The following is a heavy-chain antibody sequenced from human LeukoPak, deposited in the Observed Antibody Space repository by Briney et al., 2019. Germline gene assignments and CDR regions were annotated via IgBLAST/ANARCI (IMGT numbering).Heavy chain of an antibody. CDR2: IIPILGIA. CDR3: ARTMTTVTIDGYYFDY. CDR1: GGTFSSYA. J-gene: IGHJ4*02. Sequence: SVKVSCKASGGTFSSYAISWVRQAPGQGLGWMGRIIPILGIANYAQKFQGRVTITADKSTSTAYMELSSLRSEDTAVYYCARTMTTVTIDGYYFDYWGQGTLVTVSS. V-gene: IGHV1-69*04. D-gene: IGHD4-17*01.